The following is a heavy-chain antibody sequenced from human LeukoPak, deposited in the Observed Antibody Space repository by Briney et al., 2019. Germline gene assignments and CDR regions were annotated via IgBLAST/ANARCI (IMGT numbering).Heavy chain of an antibody. D-gene: IGHD4-23*01. Sequence: GGSLRLSCAASGLTFSNYWMSWVRQAPGKRLEWVANINQDGSVEYYLDSVKGRFTISRDNAKNSLYLQMNSLRAEDTAVYYCAGVGHGGNSFDYCGQGTLVSVSP. CDR3: AGVGHGGNSFDY. V-gene: IGHV3-7*04. CDR1: GLTFSNYW. CDR2: INQDGSVE. J-gene: IGHJ4*02.